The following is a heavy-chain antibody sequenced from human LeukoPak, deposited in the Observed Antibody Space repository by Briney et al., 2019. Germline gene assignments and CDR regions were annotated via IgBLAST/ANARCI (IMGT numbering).Heavy chain of an antibody. Sequence: ASVKVSCKASGYTFTNYYMHGVRQAPGQGLEWMGVMNPSGGAISYAQKFQGRVTMTRDTSTSTVYMELSSLRSEDTAVYYCAGAGYSGPFDSWGQGTLVTVSS. J-gene: IGHJ4*02. CDR3: AGAGYSGPFDS. D-gene: IGHD5-12*01. V-gene: IGHV1-46*01. CDR2: MNPSGGAI. CDR1: GYTFTNYY.